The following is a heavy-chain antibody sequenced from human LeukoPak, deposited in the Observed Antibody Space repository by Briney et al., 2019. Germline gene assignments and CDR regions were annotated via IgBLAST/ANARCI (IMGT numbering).Heavy chain of an antibody. CDR3: ARTTYYDFWGGFNWFDP. D-gene: IGHD3-3*01. CDR2: IYHSGST. CDR1: GGSISSGGYS. Sequence: SQTLSLTCAVSGGSISSGGYSWSWIRQPPGKGLEWIGYIYHSGSTYYNPSLKSRVTISVDTSKNQFSLKLNSVTAADTAVYYCARTTYYDFWGGFNWFDPWGQGTLVTVSS. J-gene: IGHJ5*02. V-gene: IGHV4-30-2*01.